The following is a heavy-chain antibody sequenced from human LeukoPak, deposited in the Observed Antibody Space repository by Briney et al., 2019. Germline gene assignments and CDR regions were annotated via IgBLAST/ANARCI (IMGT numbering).Heavy chain of an antibody. CDR1: GFTFDDYA. V-gene: IGHV3-9*01. Sequence: GGSLRLSCAASGFTFDDYAMHWVRQAPGKGLEWVSGISWNSGSIGYADSVKGRFTISRDNAKNSLYLQMNSLRAEDTALYYCAKGGIVVVPAAMDYWGQGTLVTVSS. CDR3: AKGGIVVVPAAMDY. CDR2: ISWNSGSI. J-gene: IGHJ4*02. D-gene: IGHD2-2*01.